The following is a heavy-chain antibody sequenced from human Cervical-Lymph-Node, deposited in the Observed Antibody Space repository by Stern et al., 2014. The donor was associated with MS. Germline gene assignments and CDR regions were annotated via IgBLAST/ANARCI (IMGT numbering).Heavy chain of an antibody. CDR1: GFTFSSFA. CDR2: ISYDGSYK. D-gene: IGHD3-22*01. CDR3: ARDPITMKVVVKTPYFQR. Sequence: VQLVESGGGVVQPGRSLRLSCAASGFTFSSFAMHWVRQAPGKGLEWVALISYDGSYKSYADSVKGRFPISRDNSKNTLYLQMNSLRAEDTAVYYCARDPITMKVVVKTPYFQRWGQGPLVTVSS. J-gene: IGHJ1*01. V-gene: IGHV3-30*04.